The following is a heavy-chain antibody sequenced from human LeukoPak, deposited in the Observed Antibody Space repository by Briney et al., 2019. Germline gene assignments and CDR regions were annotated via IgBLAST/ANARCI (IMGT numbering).Heavy chain of an antibody. D-gene: IGHD3-10*01. Sequence: PGGSLRLSCAASGFTFSSYAMSWVRQTPGKGLEWVSAVSGSGGSTYYADSVEGRFTISRDNSNNTLYLQMNSLRAEDTAVYYCAKGKVSDSWGQGTLVTVSS. CDR2: VSGSGGST. J-gene: IGHJ4*02. V-gene: IGHV3-23*01. CDR1: GFTFSSYA. CDR3: AKGKVSDS.